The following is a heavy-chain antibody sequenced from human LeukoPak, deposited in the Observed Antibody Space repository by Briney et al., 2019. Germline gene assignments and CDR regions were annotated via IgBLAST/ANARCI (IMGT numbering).Heavy chain of an antibody. V-gene: IGHV1-18*01. CDR1: GYRFSSNG. J-gene: IGHJ5*02. Sequence: ASVKVSCKASGYRFSSNGISWVRQAPGQGLERVGWVSTYNSDTNYAPKFQGRVTMTKDTSTSTVYMELRSLRTDDTAVYYCALDNWNEFDPWGQGTLVTVSS. CDR2: VSTYNSDT. D-gene: IGHD1-20*01. CDR3: ALDNWNEFDP.